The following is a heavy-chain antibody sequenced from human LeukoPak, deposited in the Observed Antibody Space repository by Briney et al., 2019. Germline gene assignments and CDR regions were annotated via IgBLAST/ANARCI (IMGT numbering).Heavy chain of an antibody. J-gene: IGHJ4*02. CDR2: INPSGGST. CDR1: GYTFTSYY. D-gene: IGHD3-22*01. CDR3: ARAITMIVVVPVH. Sequence: ASVKVSCKASGYTFTSYYMHWVRQAPGQGLEWMGIINPSGGSTSYAQKFQGRVTMTRDTSTSTAYMELSSLRSEDTAVYYCARAITMIVVVPVHWGQGTLVTVPS. V-gene: IGHV1-46*01.